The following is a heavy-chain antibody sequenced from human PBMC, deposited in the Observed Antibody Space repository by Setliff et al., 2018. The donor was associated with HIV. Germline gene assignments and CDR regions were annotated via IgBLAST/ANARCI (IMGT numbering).Heavy chain of an antibody. D-gene: IGHD3-22*01. CDR1: GFTFTTYP. V-gene: IGHV3-23*01. Sequence: GGSLRLSCVASGFTFTTYPMSWVRQAPGKGLEWVSAISGDGGDTAYADSVKGRFTISRDTSKNTLHLHMNSLRAEDTAVYYCARQAHPRGYYGSAGLIDYWGQGTPVTVSS. CDR2: ISGDGGDT. J-gene: IGHJ4*02. CDR3: ARQAHPRGYYGSAGLIDY.